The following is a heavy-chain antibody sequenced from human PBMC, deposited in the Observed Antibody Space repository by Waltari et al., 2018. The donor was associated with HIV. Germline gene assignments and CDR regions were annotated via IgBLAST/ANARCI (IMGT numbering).Heavy chain of an antibody. V-gene: IGHV1-8*01. Sequence: QVQLVQSGAEVKKPGASVKVACKASGYTFTSYDINWVRQATGQGLEWMVLENPNSGDTGYAQHFQGRITMTSKPSISTVYIELSSLTSEETAVYYCVRAAIYSRGCFDYWGQGTLVTVSS. CDR2: ENPNSGDT. CDR3: VRAAIYSRGCFDY. J-gene: IGHJ4*02. D-gene: IGHD6-19*01. CDR1: GYTFTSYD.